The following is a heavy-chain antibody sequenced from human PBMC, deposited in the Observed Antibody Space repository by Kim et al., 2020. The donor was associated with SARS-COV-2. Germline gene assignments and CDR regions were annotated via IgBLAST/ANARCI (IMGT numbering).Heavy chain of an antibody. CDR2: IKSKTDGGTT. D-gene: IGHD3-10*01. CDR1: GFTFSNAW. CDR3: RGMVRGVITHYYYYYGMDV. J-gene: IGHJ6*02. Sequence: GGSLRLSCAASGFTFSNAWMSWVRQAPGKGLEWVGRIKSKTDGGTTDYAAPVKGRFTISRDDSKNTLYLQMNSLKTEDTAVYYCRGMVRGVITHYYYYYGMDVWGQGTTVTVSS. V-gene: IGHV3-15*01.